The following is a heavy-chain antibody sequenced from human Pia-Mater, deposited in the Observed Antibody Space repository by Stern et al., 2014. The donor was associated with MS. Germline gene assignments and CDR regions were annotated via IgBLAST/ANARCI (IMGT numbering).Heavy chain of an antibody. J-gene: IGHJ4*02. CDR2: IYPPDSET. CDR3: ARHTGDYAFDY. CDR1: GYNFPVYW. V-gene: IGHV5-51*01. Sequence: VQLVQSGAEVKKPGESLKISCQVSGYNFPVYWIGWVRQTPGKGLEWVGIIYPPDSETRYNPSFQGQVSMSVDKSVSTAYLQWSSLQTSDTALYFWARHTGDYAFDYWGQGTLVIVSS. D-gene: IGHD4-17*01.